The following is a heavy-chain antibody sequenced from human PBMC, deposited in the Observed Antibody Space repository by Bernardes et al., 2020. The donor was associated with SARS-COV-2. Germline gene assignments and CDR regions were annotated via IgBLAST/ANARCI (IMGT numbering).Heavy chain of an antibody. CDR3: AKLRSVLWIHPYYNAMDA. Sequence: GSLRLSCEASGFTFNNFGMHWVRQAPGKGLEWVAVISYEGSIQHYADSGKGRFTISRDSSKNTVYLQMNTLRPEDTAVYYCAKLRSVLWIHPYYNAMDAWGQGTTVTVSS. CDR2: ISYEGSIQ. D-gene: IGHD2-2*01. CDR1: GFTFNNFG. V-gene: IGHV3-30*18. J-gene: IGHJ6*02.